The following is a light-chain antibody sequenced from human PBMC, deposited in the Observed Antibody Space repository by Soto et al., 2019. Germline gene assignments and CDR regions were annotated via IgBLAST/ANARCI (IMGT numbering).Light chain of an antibody. J-gene: IGKJ1*01. CDR2: DAS. CDR3: KQSSNXQGT. CDR1: QSVSTY. Sequence: EIVLTQSPATLSLSPGEIATLSCRAIQSVSTYLACYQQTPGRPPRLLIYDASKRAPGIPARFSGSGSGTDLTLTVSSLEPEDFAVYHFKQSSNXQGTCGRGTKV. V-gene: IGKV3-11*01.